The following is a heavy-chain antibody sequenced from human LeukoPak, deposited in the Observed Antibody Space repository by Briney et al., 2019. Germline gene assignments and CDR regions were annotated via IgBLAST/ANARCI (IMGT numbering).Heavy chain of an antibody. CDR3: AGDTYYYDSSGYYTYYYYGMDV. Sequence: ASVTVSFMASGYTFTKYDINWVRQAAGQGREWMGWMNPNRGNTGYAQKFQGRVTMTRNTSISTAYMELSSLRSEDTAVYYCAGDTYYYDSSGYYTYYYYGMDVWGQGATVTVSS. CDR2: MNPNRGNT. D-gene: IGHD3-22*01. V-gene: IGHV1-8*01. J-gene: IGHJ6*02. CDR1: GYTFTKYD.